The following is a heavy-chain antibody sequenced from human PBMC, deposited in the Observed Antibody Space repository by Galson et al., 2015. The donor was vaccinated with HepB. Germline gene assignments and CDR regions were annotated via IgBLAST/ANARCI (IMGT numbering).Heavy chain of an antibody. J-gene: IGHJ3*02. CDR1: GYSFTSYW. CDR2: IYPGDSDT. D-gene: IGHD3-10*01. V-gene: IGHV5-51*01. CDR3: ARQGYYGSGSYLLDAFDI. Sequence: QSGAEVKKPGESLKISCKGSGYSFTSYWIGWVRQMPGKGLEWMGIIYPGDSDTRYSPSFQGQVTISADKSISTAYLQWSSLKASDTAMYYCARQGYYGSGSYLLDAFDIWGQGTMVTVSS.